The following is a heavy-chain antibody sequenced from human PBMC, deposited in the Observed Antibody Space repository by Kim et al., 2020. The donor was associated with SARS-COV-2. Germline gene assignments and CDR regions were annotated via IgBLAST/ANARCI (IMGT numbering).Heavy chain of an antibody. V-gene: IGHV4-34*01. CDR2: INHSGST. Sequence: SETLSPTCAVYGGSFSGYYWSWIRQPPGKGLEWIGEINHSGSTNYNPSLKSRVTISVDTSKNQFSLKLSSVTAADTAVYYCARPRSSGYYVPTRGAFDIWGQGTMVTVSS. CDR3: ARPRSSGYYVPTRGAFDI. CDR1: GGSFSGYY. J-gene: IGHJ3*02. D-gene: IGHD3-22*01.